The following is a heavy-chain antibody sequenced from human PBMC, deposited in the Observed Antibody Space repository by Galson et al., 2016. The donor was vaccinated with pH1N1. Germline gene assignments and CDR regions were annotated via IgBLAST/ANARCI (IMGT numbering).Heavy chain of an antibody. CDR3: ARQVDGDAGMVGEDAYES. V-gene: IGHV5-51*01. J-gene: IGHJ3*02. CDR2: IYPGDADT. D-gene: IGHD6-19*01. CDR1: GYSFITSW. Sequence: QSGAEVKKPGKSLKISCKASGYSFITSWIGWVRQTPGKGLEWMGIIYPGDADTKYSPSFQGQVTVSADKSISTAYLQWRSLKASDTAMYYCARQVDGDAGMVGEDAYESWGQGTMVTVSS.